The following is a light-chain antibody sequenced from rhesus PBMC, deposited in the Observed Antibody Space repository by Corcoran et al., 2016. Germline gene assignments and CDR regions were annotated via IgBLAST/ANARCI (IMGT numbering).Light chain of an antibody. CDR1: QSLLHSGGKTY. V-gene: IGKV2S15*01. CDR2: EVS. CDR3: MQGIQLPYS. J-gene: IGKJ2*01. Sequence: DIVMTQTPLSLPVTPGEPASISCRSSQSLLHSGGKTYLYWYLQKPGQSPQLLIYEVSNRAFGVPERFSGRGSGTDFTLKISRVEGEDVGFYYCMQGIQLPYSFGQGTKVEIK.